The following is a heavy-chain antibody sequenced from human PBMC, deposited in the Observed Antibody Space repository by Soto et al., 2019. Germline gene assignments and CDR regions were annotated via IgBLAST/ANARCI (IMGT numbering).Heavy chain of an antibody. J-gene: IGHJ4*02. CDR3: ARGRASGSYYLLDY. Sequence: XSVKTATKASGNTFTTYDINWVRQATGHGLEWMGWINPNSGNIGYGQKFQGRVTMTRDTAIRTAYMEVSRLRSDDTAVYYCARGRASGSYYLLDYWGQGTLVTVSS. CDR2: INPNSGNI. V-gene: IGHV1-8*01. D-gene: IGHD3-10*01. CDR1: GNTFTTYD.